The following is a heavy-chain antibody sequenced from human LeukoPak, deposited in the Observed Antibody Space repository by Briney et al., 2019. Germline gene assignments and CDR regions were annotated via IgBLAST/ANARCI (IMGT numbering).Heavy chain of an antibody. J-gene: IGHJ4*02. D-gene: IGHD4-17*01. Sequence: GGSLRLSCAASGFTFSSYSMNWVRQAPGKGLEWVSSISSSSSYIYYADSVKGRFTISRDNAKNSLYLQMNSLRAEATAVYYCASPNDYGDYGGGYWGQGTLVTVSS. CDR2: ISSSSSYI. CDR3: ASPNDYGDYGGGY. CDR1: GFTFSSYS. V-gene: IGHV3-21*01.